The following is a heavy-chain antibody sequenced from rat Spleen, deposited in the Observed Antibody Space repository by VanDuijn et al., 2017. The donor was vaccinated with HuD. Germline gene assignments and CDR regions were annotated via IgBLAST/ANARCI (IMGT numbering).Heavy chain of an antibody. Sequence: EVQLVESDGGLVQPGRSLKLSCAASGFTFSAYYMAWVRQAPTKGLEWVATISSGGSNTYYRDSVKGRFTISRDNAKNTQYLQMDSLRSEDTATYYCARLRYNPFDYWGQGVMVTVSS. CDR3: ARLRYNPFDY. CDR2: ISSGGSNT. J-gene: IGHJ2*01. V-gene: IGHV5S13*01. D-gene: IGHD1-5*01. CDR1: GFTFSAYY.